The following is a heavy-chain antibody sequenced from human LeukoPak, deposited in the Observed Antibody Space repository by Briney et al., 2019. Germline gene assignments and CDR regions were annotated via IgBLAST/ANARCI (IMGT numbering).Heavy chain of an antibody. J-gene: IGHJ4*02. CDR2: IRSKAHGGTI. D-gene: IGHD3-3*01. CDR1: GFTFGDYG. Sequence: GGSLRLSRTAPGFTFGDYGMSWFRQAPGKGPEWVSFIRSKAHGGTIEYAASVKGRFTISRDDSKSIAYLQMNSLKTEDTAVYYCTRNPYYDFCCFDYWGQGTLVTVSS. V-gene: IGHV3-49*03. CDR3: TRNPYYDFCCFDY.